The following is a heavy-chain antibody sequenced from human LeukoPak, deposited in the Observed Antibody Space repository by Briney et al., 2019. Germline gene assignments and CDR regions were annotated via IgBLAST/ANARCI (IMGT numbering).Heavy chain of an antibody. CDR1: GGSFSGNY. CDR3: ARGRAVVDIGVWFDP. Sequence: SETLSLTCAVDGGSFSGNYWTWIRQAPGKGLEWLGEINHSGNTNYNPSLKSRATISMDTSKNQFSLKLHSVTAADTAVYYCARGRAVVDIGVWFDPWGPGTQVTVSS. CDR2: INHSGNT. D-gene: IGHD3-22*01. J-gene: IGHJ5*02. V-gene: IGHV4-34*01.